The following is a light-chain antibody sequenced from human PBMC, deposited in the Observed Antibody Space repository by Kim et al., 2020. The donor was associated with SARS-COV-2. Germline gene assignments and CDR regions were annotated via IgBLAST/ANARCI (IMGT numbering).Light chain of an antibody. J-gene: IGLJ2*01. V-gene: IGLV3-19*01. CDR3: NSRDSNDNVV. CDR1: SLRSYY. CDR2: GKN. Sequence: SVALGQTVRITCQGDSLRSYYATWYQQKPGQAPILVIYGKNNRPSGIPDRFSGSSSGNTASLTITGAQAEDEADYYCNSRDSNDNVVFGGGTSLTVL.